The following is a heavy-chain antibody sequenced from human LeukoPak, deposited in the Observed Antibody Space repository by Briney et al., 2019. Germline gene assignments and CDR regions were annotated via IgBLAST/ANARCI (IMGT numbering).Heavy chain of an antibody. D-gene: IGHD1-26*01. V-gene: IGHV3-7*01. CDR1: GFSFSSSR. Sequence: GGSLRLSCAASGFSFSSSRMSWVRQAPGKGLEWVANIKPDGSEKYYVDSVKGRFTISRDNAKKSLYLQMNSLRAEDTALYYCARDTVGATDYWGQGTLVTVSS. CDR3: ARDTVGATDY. J-gene: IGHJ4*02. CDR2: IKPDGSEK.